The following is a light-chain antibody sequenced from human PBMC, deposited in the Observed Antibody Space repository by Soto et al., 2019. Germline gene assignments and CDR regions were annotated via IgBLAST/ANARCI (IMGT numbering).Light chain of an antibody. CDR3: HQYGKSPWT. Sequence: EIVIPQSPATLSVSPGERATLSCRASQSVSSNLAWYQQKPGQAPRLLIHGVSSRATGIPDRFSGSGSGTDFTLTISRLEPEDFAVYYCHQYGKSPWTFGQGTKGDIK. J-gene: IGKJ1*01. CDR2: GVS. V-gene: IGKV3-20*01. CDR1: QSVSSN.